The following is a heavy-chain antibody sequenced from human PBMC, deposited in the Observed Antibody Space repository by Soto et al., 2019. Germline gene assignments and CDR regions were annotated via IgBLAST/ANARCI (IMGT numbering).Heavy chain of an antibody. CDR2: IYYSGST. CDR3: ARIYSSGWYKYPYYYGMDV. V-gene: IGHV4-59*01. CDR1: GGSISSYY. D-gene: IGHD6-19*01. Sequence: QVQLQESGPGLVKPSETLSLTCTVSGGSISSYYWSWIRQPPGKGLEWIGYIYYSGSTNYNPSLKCRVTISVDTSKNQFSLKLSSVTAADTAVYYCARIYSSGWYKYPYYYGMDVWGQGTTVTVSS. J-gene: IGHJ6*02.